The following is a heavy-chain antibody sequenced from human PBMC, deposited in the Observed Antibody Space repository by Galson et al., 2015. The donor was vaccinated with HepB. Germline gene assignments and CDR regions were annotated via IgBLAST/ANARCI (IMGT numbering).Heavy chain of an antibody. V-gene: IGHV1-18*01. J-gene: IGHJ5*02. D-gene: IGHD6-6*01. CDR3: ARVWQLGGAARPGWFDP. CDR2: ISAYNGNT. CDR1: GYTFTSYG. Sequence: SVKVSCKASGYTFTSYGISWVRQAPGQGLEWMGWISAYNGNTNYAQKLQGRVTMTTDTSTSTAYMELRSLRSDDTAVYYCARVWQLGGAARPGWFDPWGQGTLVTVSS.